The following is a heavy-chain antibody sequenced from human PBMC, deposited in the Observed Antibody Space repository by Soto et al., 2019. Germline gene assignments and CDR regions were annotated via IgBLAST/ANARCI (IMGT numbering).Heavy chain of an antibody. CDR1: GGSISRYC. J-gene: IGHJ6*02. CDR2: IYPSGST. CDR3: ARGEIGNGYGMDV. Sequence: PSETLSLTCTVSGGSISRYCWRWIRQPSGKGLEWIGRIYPSGSTNYSPSLKSRVTMSVDTSKNQLSLKLSSVTAADTAVYYCARGEIGNGYGMDVWGQGTTVTVYS. V-gene: IGHV4-4*07. D-gene: IGHD2-8*01.